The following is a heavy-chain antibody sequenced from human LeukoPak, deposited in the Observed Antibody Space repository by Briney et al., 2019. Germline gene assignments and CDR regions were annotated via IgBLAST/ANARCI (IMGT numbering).Heavy chain of an antibody. CDR1: GFTVSSNS. J-gene: IGHJ4*02. CDR2: IYSDNT. Sequence: GGSLRLSCTVSGFTVSSNSMSWVRQAPGKGLEWVSFIYSDNTHYSDSVKGRFTISRDNSKNTLYLQMNSLRAEDTAVYYCARRAGAYSHPYDYWGQGTLVTVPS. CDR3: ARRAGAYSHPYDY. V-gene: IGHV3-53*01. D-gene: IGHD4/OR15-4a*01.